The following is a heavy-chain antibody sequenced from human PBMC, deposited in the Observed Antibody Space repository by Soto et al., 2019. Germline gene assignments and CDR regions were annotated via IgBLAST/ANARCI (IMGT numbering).Heavy chain of an antibody. Sequence: SETLSLTCTVSGGSISSYYWSWIRQPPGKGLEWIGYIYHSGSTYYNPSLKSRLTISIDTSKNQFSLNLSSVTAADTAVYYCARDNIVLVPAAMPRSWFDPWGQGTLVTVSS. V-gene: IGHV4-59*12. J-gene: IGHJ5*02. CDR2: IYHSGST. D-gene: IGHD2-2*01. CDR3: ARDNIVLVPAAMPRSWFDP. CDR1: GGSISSYY.